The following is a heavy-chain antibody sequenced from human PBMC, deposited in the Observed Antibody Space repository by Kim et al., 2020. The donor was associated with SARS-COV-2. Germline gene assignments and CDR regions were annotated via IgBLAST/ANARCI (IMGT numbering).Heavy chain of an antibody. J-gene: IGHJ5*02. D-gene: IGHD1-1*01. V-gene: IGHV4-39*01. Sequence: SETLSLTCTVSGGSISSSSYYWGWIRQPPGKGLEWIGSMYYSGSTYYNPSLKSRVTISVDTSKNQLSLKLTSVSAADTAVYYCARLVTGVHWFDPWGQGTLVTVSS. CDR3: ARLVTGVHWFDP. CDR1: GGSISSSSYY. CDR2: MYYSGST.